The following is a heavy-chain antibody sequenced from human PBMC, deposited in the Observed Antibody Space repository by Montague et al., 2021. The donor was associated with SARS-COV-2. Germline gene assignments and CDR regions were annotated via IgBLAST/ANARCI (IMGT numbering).Heavy chain of an antibody. V-gene: IGHV4-4*02. Sequence: SETLSLTCAVSGVSITSTNWWSLVRQPPGRGLEWFGEISYGGIAAYNPSLKSRATISMDRSRNLFSRQLSSVTAADTAIYYCAGKVLTVPADYWGQGTLVTVS. CDR2: ISYGGIA. J-gene: IGHJ4*02. D-gene: IGHD4-11*01. CDR1: GVSITSTNW. CDR3: AGKVLTVPADY.